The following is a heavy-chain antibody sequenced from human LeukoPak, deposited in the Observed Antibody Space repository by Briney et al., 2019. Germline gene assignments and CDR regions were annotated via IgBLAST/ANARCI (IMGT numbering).Heavy chain of an antibody. CDR1: GFTFSNYN. J-gene: IGHJ5*02. Sequence: GGSLRLSCAASGFTFSNYNVHWVRQAPGKGLEWVAVISFDGGSKYYADSVKGRFSISRDNSNNTTFLQMSSLRPEDTALYYCARDPYIPDLWFPFSFDPWGQGTLVTVSS. V-gene: IGHV3-30*04. CDR3: ARDPYIPDLWFPFSFDP. CDR2: ISFDGGSK. D-gene: IGHD3-10*01.